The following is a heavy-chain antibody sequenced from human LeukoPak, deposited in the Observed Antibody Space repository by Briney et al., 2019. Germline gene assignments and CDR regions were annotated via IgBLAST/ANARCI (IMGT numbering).Heavy chain of an antibody. Sequence: TLSLTCTVSGGSISSGGYYWSWIRQHPGKGLEWIGYIYYSGSTYYNPSLKSRVTISVDTSKNQFSLKLSSVTAADTAVYYCASLYGSGSLYYYGMDVWGQGTTVTVSS. V-gene: IGHV4-31*03. CDR3: ASLYGSGSLYYYGMDV. CDR2: IYYSGST. D-gene: IGHD3-10*01. CDR1: GGSISSGGYY. J-gene: IGHJ6*02.